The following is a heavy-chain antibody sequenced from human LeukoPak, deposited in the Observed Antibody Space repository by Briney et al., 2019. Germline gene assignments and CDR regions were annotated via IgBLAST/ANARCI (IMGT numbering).Heavy chain of an antibody. CDR3: AKEFYTTGGTVMDSQYYYYYGLDV. J-gene: IGHJ6*02. Sequence: GASVKVSCKASGYTLIDYYIHWVRQAPGQGLEWMGIINPSGGSTSYAQKFQGRVTMTRDTSTSTVYMELSSLRSDDTAVYYCAKEFYTTGGTVMDSQYYYYYGLDVWGQGTTVTVSS. D-gene: IGHD2-2*02. CDR2: INPSGGST. V-gene: IGHV1-46*01. CDR1: GYTLIDYY.